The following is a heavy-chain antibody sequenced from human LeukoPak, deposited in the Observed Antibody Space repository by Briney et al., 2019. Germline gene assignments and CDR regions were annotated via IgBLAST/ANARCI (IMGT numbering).Heavy chain of an antibody. CDR1: GYTFTGYY. Sequence: ASVKVSCKASGYTFTGYYMHWVRQAPEQGLEWMGWINPNSGGTNYAQKFQGRVTMTRDTSISTAYMELSRLRSDDTAVYYCARGRSSGSPVYYYYYMDVWGKGTTVTVSS. V-gene: IGHV1-2*02. D-gene: IGHD1-26*01. CDR3: ARGRSSGSPVYYYYYMDV. J-gene: IGHJ6*03. CDR2: INPNSGGT.